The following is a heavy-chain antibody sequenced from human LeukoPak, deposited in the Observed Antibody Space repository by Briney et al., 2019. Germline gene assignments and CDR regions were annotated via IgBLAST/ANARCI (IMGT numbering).Heavy chain of an antibody. CDR3: ARVPITMVRGGYYYYGMDV. CDR2: ISISGSTI. CDR1: GFTFSDYY. V-gene: IGHV3-11*01. J-gene: IGHJ6*02. Sequence: GGSLRLSCAASGFTFSDYYMSWIRQAPGKGLEWVSYISISGSTIYYADSVKGRFTISRDNAKNSLYLQMNSLRAEDTAVYYCARVPITMVRGGYYYYGMDVWGQGTTVTVSS. D-gene: IGHD3-10*01.